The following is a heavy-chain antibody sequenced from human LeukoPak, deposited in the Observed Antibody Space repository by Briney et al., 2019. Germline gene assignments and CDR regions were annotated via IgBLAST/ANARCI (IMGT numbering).Heavy chain of an antibody. CDR2: IYYSGST. Sequence: SETLSLTCTVSGGSISSYYWSWIRQPPGKGLEWIGYIYYSGSTSYNPSLKSRVTMSVDTSKNQFSLKLSSVTAADTAVYYCARAGGSGWFDAFDIWGQGTMVTVSS. CDR3: ARAGGSGWFDAFDI. D-gene: IGHD6-19*01. V-gene: IGHV4-59*08. J-gene: IGHJ3*02. CDR1: GGSISSYY.